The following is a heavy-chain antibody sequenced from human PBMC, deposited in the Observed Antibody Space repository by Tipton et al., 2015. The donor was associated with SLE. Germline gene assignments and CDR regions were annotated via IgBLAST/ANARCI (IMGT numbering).Heavy chain of an antibody. CDR3: ARELGDYGFDY. V-gene: IGHV3-48*03. Sequence: SLRLSCATSGFTFSSYEMIWVRQAPGKGLEWVSSITSAGAIYYADSVKGRFTISRDNSKNTLYLQMNSLRAEDTAVYYCARELGDYGFDYWGQGTLVTVSS. D-gene: IGHD4-17*01. CDR1: GFTFSSYE. CDR2: ITSAGAI. J-gene: IGHJ4*02.